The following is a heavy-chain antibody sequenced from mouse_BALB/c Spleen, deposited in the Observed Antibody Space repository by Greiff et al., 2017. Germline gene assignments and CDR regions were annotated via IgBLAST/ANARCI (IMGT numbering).Heavy chain of an antibody. J-gene: IGHJ4*01. V-gene: IGHV1-31*01. D-gene: IGHD1-1*01. CDR2: INPYNGAT. CDR3: ARYYSHAMDY. CDR1: GYSFTGYY. Sequence: EVKLMESGPELVKPGASVKISCKASGYSFTGYYMHWVKQSHVKSLEWIGRINPYNGATSYNQNFKDKASLTVDKSSSTAYMELHSLTSEDSAVYYCARYYSHAMDYWGQGTSVTVSS.